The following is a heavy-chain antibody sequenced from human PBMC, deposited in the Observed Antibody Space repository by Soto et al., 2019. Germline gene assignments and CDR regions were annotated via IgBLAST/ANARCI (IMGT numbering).Heavy chain of an antibody. CDR2: FXXXGGST. CDR3: AKDRDALRVMWNFQH. Sequence: EVQLLESGGGLVQPGGSLRLSCAASGFTFSSYAMSWVRQAPGKGLXXXXXFXXXGGSTYYADSVKGRFTISRDNSKNTLYLQMNSLRAEDTAVYYCAKDRDALRVMWNFQHWGQGTLVTVSS. D-gene: IGHD3-16*01. CDR1: GFTFSSYA. V-gene: IGHV3-23*01. J-gene: IGHJ1*01.